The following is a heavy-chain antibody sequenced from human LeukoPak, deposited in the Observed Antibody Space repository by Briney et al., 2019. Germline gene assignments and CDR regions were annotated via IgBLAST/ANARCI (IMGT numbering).Heavy chain of an antibody. CDR3: ARDRAIVVVIARGIDY. CDR1: GYSISSGYY. CDR2: IYHSGST. D-gene: IGHD2-21*01. V-gene: IGHV4-38-2*02. J-gene: IGHJ4*02. Sequence: KPSETLSLTCTVSGYSISSGYYWGWIRQPPRKGMEWIGSIYHSGSTYYNPSLKSRVTISVDTSKNQFSLKLSSVTAADTAVYYCARDRAIVVVIARGIDYWGQGTLVTVSS.